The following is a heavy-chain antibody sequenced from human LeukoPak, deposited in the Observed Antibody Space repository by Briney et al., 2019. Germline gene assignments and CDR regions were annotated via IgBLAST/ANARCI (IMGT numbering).Heavy chain of an antibody. Sequence: PSETLSLTCTVSGGSISSSSYYWGWIRQPPGKGLEWIGSIYYSGSTYYNPSLKSRVTVSVDTSKNQFSQKLSSVTAADTAVYYCAGGQQDVTIDYWGQRTLVTLSS. D-gene: IGHD6-13*01. J-gene: IGHJ4*02. CDR1: GGSISSSSYY. CDR2: IYYSGST. CDR3: AGGQQDVTIDY. V-gene: IGHV4-39*01.